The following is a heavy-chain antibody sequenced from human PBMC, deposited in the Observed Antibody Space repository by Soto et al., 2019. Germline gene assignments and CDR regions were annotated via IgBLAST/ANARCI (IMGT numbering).Heavy chain of an antibody. V-gene: IGHV3-23*01. CDR1: GFTFSSYA. Sequence: GGSLRLSCAASGFTFSSYAMSWVRQAPGKGLEWVSAISGSGGSTYYADSVKGRFTISRDNSKNTLYLQMNSLRAEDTAVYYCAKGDLDDVFGVVISLYYYYGMDVWGQGTTVTVSS. J-gene: IGHJ6*02. CDR2: ISGSGGST. D-gene: IGHD3-3*01. CDR3: AKGDLDDVFGVVISLYYYYGMDV.